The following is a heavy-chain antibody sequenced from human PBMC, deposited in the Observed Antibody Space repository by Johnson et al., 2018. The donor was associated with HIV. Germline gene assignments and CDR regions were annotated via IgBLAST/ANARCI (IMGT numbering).Heavy chain of an antibody. Sequence: QMLLVESGGGVVQPGRSLRLSCVASRFTFSSYGMHWVRQAPGKGLEWVALIRYDTSKKYYADSVKGRFTIYRDNSKNTLYLQMNSLRAGDTAVYYCAKDRSGVALGAFDIWGQGTMVTVSS. V-gene: IGHV3-33*06. D-gene: IGHD2-15*01. CDR1: RFTFSSYG. J-gene: IGHJ3*02. CDR3: AKDRSGVALGAFDI. CDR2: IRYDTSKK.